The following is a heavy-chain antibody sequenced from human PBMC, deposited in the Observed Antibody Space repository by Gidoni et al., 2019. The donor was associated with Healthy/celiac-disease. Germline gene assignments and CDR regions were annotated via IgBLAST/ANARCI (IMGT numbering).Heavy chain of an antibody. CDR1: GFTFSSYA. J-gene: IGHJ4*02. V-gene: IGHV3-23*04. Sequence: EVQLVESGGGLVQPGGSLRLSFAASGFTFSSYAMSWVRQVPGKGLEWGSAIRGSGGSKYDADSVKGRFTISRDNSKNTLYLQMNSLRAEDTAVYYCASYSSGDFYFDYWGQGTLVTVSS. D-gene: IGHD3-22*01. CDR2: IRGSGGSK. CDR3: ASYSSGDFYFDY.